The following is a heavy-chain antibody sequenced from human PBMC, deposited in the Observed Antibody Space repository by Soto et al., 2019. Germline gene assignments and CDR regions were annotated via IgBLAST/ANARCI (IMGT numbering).Heavy chain of an antibody. D-gene: IGHD1-26*01. CDR2: ISTRGSPA. V-gene: IGHV3-11*01. J-gene: IGHJ5*02. Sequence: QVHLVESGGGLVKPGGSLRLSCTVSGFAFRHNYLTWIRQAPGTGLEWLSYISTRGSPAYYADSVKGRFTISTDNAKKSLYLPMDSLRAEDTGVYYFATGVIYYEAWGQGTLVTVSS. CDR3: ATGVIYYEA. CDR1: GFAFRHNY.